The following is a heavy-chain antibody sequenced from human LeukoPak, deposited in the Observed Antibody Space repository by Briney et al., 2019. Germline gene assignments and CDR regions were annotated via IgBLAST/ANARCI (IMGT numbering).Heavy chain of an antibody. CDR3: ARLDDYGDYFDY. J-gene: IGHJ4*02. V-gene: IGHV3-53*01. CDR1: GFTVSSNY. Sequence: LTGGSLRLSCAASGFTVSSNYMSWVRQAPGKGLEWVSVIYSGGSTYYADSVKGRFTISRDNSKNTLYLQMNSLRPEDTAVYYCARLDDYGDYFDYWGQGTLVTVSS. D-gene: IGHD4-17*01. CDR2: IYSGGST.